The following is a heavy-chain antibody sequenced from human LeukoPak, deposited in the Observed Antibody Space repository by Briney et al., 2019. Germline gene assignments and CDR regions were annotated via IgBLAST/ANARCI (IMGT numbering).Heavy chain of an antibody. J-gene: IGHJ4*02. CDR1: GFTFSSYA. V-gene: IGHV3-30*04. CDR3: ARESGGDSYYFDY. Sequence: GGSLRLSCAASGFTFSSYAMHWVRQAPGKGLEWVAVISYDGSNKYYADSVKGRFTISRDNSKNTLHLQMNSLRAEDTAVYYCARESGGDSYYFDYWGQGTLVTVSS. CDR2: ISYDGSNK. D-gene: IGHD2-21*02.